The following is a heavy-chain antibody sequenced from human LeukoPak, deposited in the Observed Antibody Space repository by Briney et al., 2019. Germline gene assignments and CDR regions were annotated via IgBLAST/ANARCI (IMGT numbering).Heavy chain of an antibody. CDR3: ASVRKGYCSGTSRYAKGYYYYYMDV. J-gene: IGHJ6*03. D-gene: IGHD2-2*01. CDR1: GGSFSGYY. V-gene: IGHV4-34*01. Sequence: SETLSLTCAVYGGSFSGYYWNWIRQAPGKGLGWIGEINHSGSTNYNPSLKSRVTISVDTSKNQFSLKLSSVTAADTAVYYCASVRKGYCSGTSRYAKGYYYYYMDVWGKGTTVTISS. CDR2: INHSGST.